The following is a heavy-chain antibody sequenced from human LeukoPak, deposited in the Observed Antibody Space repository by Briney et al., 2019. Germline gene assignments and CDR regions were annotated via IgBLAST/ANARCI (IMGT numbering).Heavy chain of an antibody. CDR3: ARDVMTTVNLDY. CDR2: IYHSVST. V-gene: IGHV4-38-2*02. J-gene: IGHJ4*02. CDR1: VYSISSGYY. D-gene: IGHD4-11*01. Sequence: PSETLSLTCTVSVYSISSGYYWGWTRQPPGKGLEWIGSIYHSVSTYYNPSHKSRVTISVDTSKNQFYLKLSCVTAADTAVYYCARDVMTTVNLDYWGQGTLVTVSS.